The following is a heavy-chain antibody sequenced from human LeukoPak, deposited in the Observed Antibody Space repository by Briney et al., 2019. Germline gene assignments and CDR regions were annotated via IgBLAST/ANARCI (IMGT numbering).Heavy chain of an antibody. CDR2: ISGNGVST. D-gene: IGHD2-2*01. CDR3: AKTLRTSRGFDY. CDR1: GFTFSSYA. J-gene: IGHJ4*02. V-gene: IGHV3-23*01. Sequence: PGGSLRLSCAASGFTFSSYAMDWVRQAPGKGLEWVSAISGNGVSTYYADSVKGRFTISRDNSKNTLFLQMNSLRAEDTAVYYCAKTLRTSRGFDYWGQGTLVTVSS.